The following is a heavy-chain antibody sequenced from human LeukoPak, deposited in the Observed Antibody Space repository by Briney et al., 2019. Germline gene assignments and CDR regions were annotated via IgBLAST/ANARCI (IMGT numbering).Heavy chain of an antibody. V-gene: IGHV3-20*04. CDR2: INWNGGST. Sequence: GGSLRLSCAASGFTFDDYGMSWVRQAPGKGLEWVSGINWNGGSTGYADSVKGRFTISRDNAKNTLYLQMNSLRAEDTAVYYCARVACSSTSCTWYFDYWGQGTLVTVSS. J-gene: IGHJ4*02. D-gene: IGHD2-2*01. CDR3: ARVACSSTSCTWYFDY. CDR1: GFTFDDYG.